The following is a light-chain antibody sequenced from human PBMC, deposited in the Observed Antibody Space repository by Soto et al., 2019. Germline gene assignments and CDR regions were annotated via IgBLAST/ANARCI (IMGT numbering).Light chain of an antibody. CDR2: DAS. CDR3: LQRSNWPWT. J-gene: IGKJ1*01. CDR1: QSVSSNY. Sequence: EIVLTQSPATLSLSPGERATLSCGASQSVSSNYLAWFQQKPGQAPRLLIYDASKRATGIPARFSGSGSGTDFTLTISSLEPEDFAVYYCLQRSNWPWTCGQGTKVEIK. V-gene: IGKV3-11*01.